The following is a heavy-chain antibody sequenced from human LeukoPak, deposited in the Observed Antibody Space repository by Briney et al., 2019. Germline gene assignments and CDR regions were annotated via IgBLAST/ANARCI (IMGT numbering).Heavy chain of an antibody. CDR1: GGTFSSYA. J-gene: IGHJ4*02. CDR2: IIPILGIA. D-gene: IGHD3-10*01. Sequence: ASVKVSCKASGGTFSSYAISWVRQAPGQGLEWMGRIIPILGIANYAQKIQGRVTITADKSTSTAYMELSSLRAEDTAVYYCARSGGYCTNGVCEQSAVLLWFGELLYYFDYWGQGTLVTVSS. V-gene: IGHV1-69*04. CDR3: ARSGGYCTNGVCEQSAVLLWFGELLYYFDY.